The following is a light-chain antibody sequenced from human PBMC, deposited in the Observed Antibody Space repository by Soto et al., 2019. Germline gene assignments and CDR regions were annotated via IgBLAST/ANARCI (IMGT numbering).Light chain of an antibody. Sequence: EIVLTQSPATLSLSPGERATLSCRASQSVASNLAWYRQNPGQAPRLLIYGASTRATGIPARFSGSGSGTEFTLTISSLQSEDFAVYYCQQYTSWPLTFGQGTRLEIK. CDR2: GAS. CDR3: QQYTSWPLT. J-gene: IGKJ5*01. CDR1: QSVASN. V-gene: IGKV3-15*01.